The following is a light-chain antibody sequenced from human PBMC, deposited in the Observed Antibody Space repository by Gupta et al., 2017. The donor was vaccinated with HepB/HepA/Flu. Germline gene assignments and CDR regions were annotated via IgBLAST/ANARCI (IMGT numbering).Light chain of an antibody. V-gene: IGLV2-14*03. CDR3: TSYTSSITYV. CDR2: SVS. Sequence: QSALTQPASVSGSPGQSITISCPGTNSDIGGYNYVSWYQQHPGKAPKLIIDSVSDRPSGVSNRFSGSKSGNTASLTISGLQAEDEADYYCTSYTSSITYVFGTGTRVTVL. J-gene: IGLJ1*01. CDR1: NSDIGGYNY.